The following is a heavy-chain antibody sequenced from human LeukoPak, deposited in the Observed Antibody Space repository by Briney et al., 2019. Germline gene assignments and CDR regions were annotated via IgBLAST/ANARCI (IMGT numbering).Heavy chain of an antibody. CDR2: INPSGGST. V-gene: IGHV1-46*02. CDR3: ARADSGGDSSGYKWFDP. D-gene: IGHD3-22*01. J-gene: IGHJ5*02. CDR1: GYTFNSYY. Sequence: ASVKVSCKASGYTFNSYYMHWVRQAPGQGLEWMGIINPSGGSTSYAHKFQGRVTMTRDTSTSTVYMELSNLRPEDTAVYYCARADSGGDSSGYKWFDPWGQGTLVTVSS.